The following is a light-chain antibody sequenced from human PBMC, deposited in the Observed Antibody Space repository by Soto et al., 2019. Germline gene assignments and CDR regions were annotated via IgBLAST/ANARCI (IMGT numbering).Light chain of an antibody. V-gene: IGKV1-5*03. CDR3: QQYNSYSWT. CDR1: QSINSW. CDR2: KAS. J-gene: IGKJ1*01. Sequence: IQMTQSPSTLSASVGDRVTITCRASQSINSWLAWYQQKPGKAPNLLIYKASSLQSGVPSRFSGSGSGTEFTLTISSLQPDDFATYYCQQYNSYSWTFGRGTKVEIK.